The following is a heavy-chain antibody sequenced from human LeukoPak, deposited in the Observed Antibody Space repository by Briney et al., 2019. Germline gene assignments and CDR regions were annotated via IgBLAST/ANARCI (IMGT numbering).Heavy chain of an antibody. CDR3: ARGRRFLEWLADFDY. Sequence: ASVKVSCKASGYTFTGYYMHWVRQAPGQGLEWMGWINPNSGGTNYAQKFQGRVTMTRDTSISTAYMELSRLRSDDTAVYYCARGRRFLEWLADFDYWGQGTLVTVSS. CDR1: GYTFTGYY. D-gene: IGHD3-3*01. CDR2: INPNSGGT. J-gene: IGHJ4*02. V-gene: IGHV1-2*02.